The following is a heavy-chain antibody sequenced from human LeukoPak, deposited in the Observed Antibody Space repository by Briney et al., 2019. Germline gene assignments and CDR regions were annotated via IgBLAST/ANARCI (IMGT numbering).Heavy chain of an antibody. Sequence: GASVKVSCKASGYTFTGYYMHWVRQAPGQGLEWMGWINPNSGGTNYAQKFQGRVTMTRDTSISTDYMELSRLRSDDTAVYYCARGVGATYGDYFDYWGQGTLVTVSS. D-gene: IGHD1-26*01. V-gene: IGHV1-2*02. CDR2: INPNSGGT. J-gene: IGHJ4*02. CDR3: ARGVGATYGDYFDY. CDR1: GYTFTGYY.